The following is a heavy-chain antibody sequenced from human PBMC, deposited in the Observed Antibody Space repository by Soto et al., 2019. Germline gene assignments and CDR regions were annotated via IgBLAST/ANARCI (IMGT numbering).Heavy chain of an antibody. CDR3: ARVKTLLWFGESLYVFDY. CDR2: IYYSGST. Sequence: SETLSLTCTVSGGSISSGDYYWSWIRQPPGKGLEWIGYIYYSGSTYYNPSLKSRVTISVDTSKNQFSLKLSSVTAADTAVYYCARVKTLLWFGESLYVFDYWGQGTLVTVYS. D-gene: IGHD3-10*01. J-gene: IGHJ4*02. CDR1: GGSISSGDYY. V-gene: IGHV4-30-4*01.